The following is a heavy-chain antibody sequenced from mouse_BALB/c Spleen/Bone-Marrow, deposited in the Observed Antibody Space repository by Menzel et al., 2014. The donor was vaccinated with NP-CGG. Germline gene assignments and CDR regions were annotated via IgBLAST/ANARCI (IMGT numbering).Heavy chain of an antibody. D-gene: IGHD1-1*01. Sequence: EVQLQQSGPELVTPGASVKISCKASGYSFTGYFMNWVMQSHGESLEWIGRINPYNGDTFYNQKFKGKATLTVDKSSSTAHMELRSLASEDSAVYYCARSGYYGSSYFDYWGQGTTLTVSS. J-gene: IGHJ2*01. CDR1: GYSFTGYF. V-gene: IGHV1-20*02. CDR3: ARSGYYGSSYFDY. CDR2: INPYNGDT.